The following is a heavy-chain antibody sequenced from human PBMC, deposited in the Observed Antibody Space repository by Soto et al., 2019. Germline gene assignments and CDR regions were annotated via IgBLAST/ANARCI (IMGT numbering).Heavy chain of an antibody. CDR2: IWYDGSNK. CDR1: GFTFSSYG. J-gene: IGHJ4*02. Sequence: QVQLVESGRGVVQPGRSLRLSCAASGFTFSSYGMHWVRQAPGKGLEWVAVIWYDGSNKYYADSVKGRFTISRDNSKNTLYLQMNSLRAEDTAVYYCARDSRFGVVIIPFGIDYWGQGTLVTVSS. CDR3: ARDSRFGVVIIPFGIDY. D-gene: IGHD3-3*01. V-gene: IGHV3-33*01.